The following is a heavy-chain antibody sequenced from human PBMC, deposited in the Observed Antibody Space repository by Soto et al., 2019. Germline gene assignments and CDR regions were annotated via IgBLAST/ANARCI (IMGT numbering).Heavy chain of an antibody. CDR2: INTDGSST. CDR3: TRDPGAYSSTWSFYFDS. Sequence: EVQLVESGGGLVQPGGSLRLSCAASGFTFSRFWMHGVRQSPGKGLVWVSRINTDGSSTTYADSVKGRFTISRDNAKNTLYLQMDGLGAEDTGVYYCTRDPGAYSSTWSFYFDSWGQGTLVTVSS. D-gene: IGHD6-13*01. J-gene: IGHJ4*02. CDR1: GFTFSRFW. V-gene: IGHV3-74*01.